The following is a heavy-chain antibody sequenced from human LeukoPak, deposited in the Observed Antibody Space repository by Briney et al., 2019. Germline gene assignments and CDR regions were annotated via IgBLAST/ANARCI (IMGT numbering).Heavy chain of an antibody. CDR1: GYTFTSYD. J-gene: IGHJ4*02. Sequence: ASVKVSCKASGYTFTSYDINWVRQATGQGLEWMGWMNPNSGNTGYAQKFQGRVTMTRNTSISTAYMELSSLRSEDTAVYYCARGLWKWGKEQWLVGGLDYWGQGTLVTVSS. V-gene: IGHV1-8*01. D-gene: IGHD6-19*01. CDR2: MNPNSGNT. CDR3: ARGLWKWGKEQWLVGGLDY.